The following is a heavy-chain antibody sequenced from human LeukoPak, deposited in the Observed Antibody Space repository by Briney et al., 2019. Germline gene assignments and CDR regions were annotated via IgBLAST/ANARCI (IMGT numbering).Heavy chain of an antibody. Sequence: ASVKVSCKASGYTFTTYDISWVRQAPGQGLEWMGWISSYNGNTNYAQKLQGRVTMTTDTSTSTAYMELRSLRSDDTAVYYCARPQEEDGYNYNWAFDYWGQGTLVTVSS. CDR1: GYTFTTYD. V-gene: IGHV1-18*01. D-gene: IGHD5-24*01. CDR2: ISSYNGNT. J-gene: IGHJ4*02. CDR3: ARPQEEDGYNYNWAFDY.